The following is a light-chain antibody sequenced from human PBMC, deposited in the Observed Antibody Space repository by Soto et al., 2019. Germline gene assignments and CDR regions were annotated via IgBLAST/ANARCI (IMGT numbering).Light chain of an antibody. CDR3: QQRSNWSMYT. Sequence: EIVLTQSPATLSLSPGERATLSCRASQSVSSNLAWYQQKPGQAPRLLIYDASNRATGIPARFSGSGSGTDFTHTISSLEPEDLAVYYCQQRSNWSMYTFGQGTKLEIK. J-gene: IGKJ2*01. CDR1: QSVSSN. V-gene: IGKV3-11*01. CDR2: DAS.